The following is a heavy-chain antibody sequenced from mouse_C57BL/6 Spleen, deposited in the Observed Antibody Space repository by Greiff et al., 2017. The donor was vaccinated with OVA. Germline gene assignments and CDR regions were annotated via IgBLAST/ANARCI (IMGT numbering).Heavy chain of an antibody. CDR3: ALMVSYYAMDY. D-gene: IGHD2-2*01. V-gene: IGHV5-17*01. CDR1: GFTFSDYG. CDR2: ISSGSSTL. Sequence: EVKLVESGGGLVKPGGSLKLPCAASGFTFSDYGMHWVRQAQEKGLEWVASISSGSSTLYYADTVKGRFTISRDNAKNTLFLQMTSLSAENTAMYYCALMVSYYAMDYWGQGTSVTVSS. J-gene: IGHJ4*01.